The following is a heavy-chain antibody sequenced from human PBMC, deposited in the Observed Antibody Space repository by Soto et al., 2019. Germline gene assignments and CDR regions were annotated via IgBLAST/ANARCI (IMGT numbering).Heavy chain of an antibody. D-gene: IGHD3-10*01. J-gene: IGHJ4*02. V-gene: IGHV1-8*01. Sequence: SVKVSFKASGDTFTTYDINWVRQATGHGLEWMGWINPNSGNIGYAQRFQGRVTMTRDTAIRTAYMEVSSLRSDDTAVYYCARGRASGSYYLLDYWGQGTLVTVSS. CDR3: ARGRASGSYYLLDY. CDR2: INPNSGNI. CDR1: GDTFTTYD.